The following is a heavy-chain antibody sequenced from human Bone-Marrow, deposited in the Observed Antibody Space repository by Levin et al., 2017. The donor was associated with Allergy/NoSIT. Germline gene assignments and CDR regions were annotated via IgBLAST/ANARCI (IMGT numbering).Heavy chain of an antibody. CDR3: ARTDCSGTSCYSFFDS. CDR1: GFTFSRYS. CDR2: ISRSSSTI. V-gene: IGHV3-48*02. J-gene: IGHJ4*02. Sequence: ASVKVSCAASGFTFSRYSMNWVRQAPGRGLEWVSYISRSSSTISYADSLQGRFTISRDNAKDSVYLQMNSLRDEDTAVYYCARTDCSGTSCYSFFDSWGQGTLVPVSS. D-gene: IGHD2-15*01.